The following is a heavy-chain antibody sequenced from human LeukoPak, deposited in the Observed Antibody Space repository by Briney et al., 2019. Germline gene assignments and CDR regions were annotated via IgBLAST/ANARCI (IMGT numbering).Heavy chain of an antibody. CDR1: GYTFTGYY. Sequence: ASVKVSCKASGYTFTGYYMHWVRQAPGQGLEWMGWINPNSGGTNYAQKFQGRVTMTRDTSISTAYMELSRLRSDDTAVYFCARDLGSSWTINDYWGQGTLVTVSS. D-gene: IGHD6-13*01. V-gene: IGHV1-2*02. CDR2: INPNSGGT. J-gene: IGHJ4*02. CDR3: ARDLGSSWTINDY.